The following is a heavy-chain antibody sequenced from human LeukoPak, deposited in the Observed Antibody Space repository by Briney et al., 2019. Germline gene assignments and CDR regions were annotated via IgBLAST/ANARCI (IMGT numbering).Heavy chain of an antibody. J-gene: IGHJ4*02. CDR1: GGSISNYY. CDR2: IYYDGST. V-gene: IGHV4-39*01. D-gene: IGHD3-22*01. Sequence: SETLSLTCTVSGGSISNYYWGWIRQPPGKRLEWIASIYYDGSTYYNPSLKSRVTMSVDTSDNKFSLKLTSVTAADTAVFYCARHLAPFYYDTSFDYWGQGTLVTASS. CDR3: ARHLAPFYYDTSFDY.